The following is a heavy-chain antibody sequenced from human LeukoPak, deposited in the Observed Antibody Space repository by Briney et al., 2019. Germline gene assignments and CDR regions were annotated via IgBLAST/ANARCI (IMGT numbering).Heavy chain of an antibody. J-gene: IGHJ3*02. CDR1: GGSIGSSSYY. D-gene: IGHD4-23*01. CDR2: LYYSGST. Sequence: SETLSLTCTVSGGSIGSSSYYWGWIRQPPGKGLEWIGSLYYSGSTYYSPSLKSRVTISVDTSKNQFSLNLTSVTAADTAVYYCARPRPYAGANDAFDIWGQGTMVTVSS. CDR3: ARPRPYAGANDAFDI. V-gene: IGHV4-39*07.